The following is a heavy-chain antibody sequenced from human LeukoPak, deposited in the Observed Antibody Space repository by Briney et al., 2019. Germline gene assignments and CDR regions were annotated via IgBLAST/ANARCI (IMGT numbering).Heavy chain of an antibody. Sequence: GSLRLSCAASGFTFSSYAMSWVRQAPGKGLEWVSTISGSGAYTYYADSVKGRFTISRDNSKNTLYLQMNSLRAEDTAVYYCAKYFASGSYYKLPHWGQGTLVTVSS. D-gene: IGHD3-10*01. CDR1: GFTFSSYA. J-gene: IGHJ1*01. CDR3: AKYFASGSYYKLPH. V-gene: IGHV3-23*01. CDR2: ISGSGAYT.